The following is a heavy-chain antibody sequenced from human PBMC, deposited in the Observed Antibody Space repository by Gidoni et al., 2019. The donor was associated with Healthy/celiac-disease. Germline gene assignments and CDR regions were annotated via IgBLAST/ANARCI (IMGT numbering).Heavy chain of an antibody. D-gene: IGHD6-19*01. J-gene: IGHJ6*02. CDR3: ARLGPDLSSGWYRGAPSPWGYGMDV. V-gene: IGHV1-69*01. CDR2: IIPIFGTA. CDR1: GGTFSSHP. Sequence: QLQLVQCGADVKKTGSSVNFSSTAYGGTFSSHPISWVRQAPGQGPEWTGGIIPIFGTANSAQKCQGRVTITADESTSTAYMDLSSLRSEDTAVYYWARLGPDLSSGWYRGAPSPWGYGMDVWGQGTTVTVSS.